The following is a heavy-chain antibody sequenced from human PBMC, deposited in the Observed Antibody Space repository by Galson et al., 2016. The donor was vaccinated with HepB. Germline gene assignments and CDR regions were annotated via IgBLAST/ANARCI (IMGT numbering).Heavy chain of an antibody. CDR1: GFTFSSYS. J-gene: IGHJ5*02. V-gene: IGHV3-48*02. CDR2: ISSTSDTI. CDR3: GRPTTHKQFDP. D-gene: IGHD5-12*01. Sequence: SLRLSCAASGFTFSSYSMNWVRQAPGKGLEWLSYISSTSDTIYYADSVRGRFTISRDNAKNSLYLQMNNLRDEDTAVYYCGRPTTHKQFDPWGQGTLVTVSS.